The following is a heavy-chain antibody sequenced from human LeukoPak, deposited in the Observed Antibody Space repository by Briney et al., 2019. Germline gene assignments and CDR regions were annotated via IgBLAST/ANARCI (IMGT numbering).Heavy chain of an antibody. CDR3: ARGVEASGVGFYAFDI. CDR2: LYNGGVT. J-gene: IGHJ3*02. Sequence: SETLSLTCTVSGASIGSFYWVWIRQPAGKGLEWIGRLYNGGVTNYSPSLRSRVTMPVDTSKNQFSLKLKSVTAADTAVYYCARGVEASGVGFYAFDIWGQGTMVTVSS. V-gene: IGHV4-4*07. CDR1: GASIGSFY. D-gene: IGHD6-13*01.